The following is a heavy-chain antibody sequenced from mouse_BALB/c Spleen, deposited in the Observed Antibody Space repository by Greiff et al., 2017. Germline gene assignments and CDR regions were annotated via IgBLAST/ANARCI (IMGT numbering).Heavy chain of an antibody. CDR3: ARGNLYYDYDY. D-gene: IGHD2-4*01. Sequence: EVQGVESGGGLVKPGGSLKLSCAASGFTFSSYAMSWVRQTPEKRLEWVASISSGGSTYYPDSVKGRFTISRDNARNILYLQMSSLRSEDTAMYYCARGNLYYDYDYWGQGTTLTVSS. CDR2: ISSGGST. CDR1: GFTFSSYA. J-gene: IGHJ2*01. V-gene: IGHV5-6-5*01.